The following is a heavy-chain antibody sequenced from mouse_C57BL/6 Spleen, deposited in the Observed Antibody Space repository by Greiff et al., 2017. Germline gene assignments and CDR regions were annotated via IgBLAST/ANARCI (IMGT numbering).Heavy chain of an antibody. V-gene: IGHV1-5*01. D-gene: IGHD2-10*02. CDR2: IYPGNSDT. CDR1: GYTFTSYW. CDR3: TRGGYGNPWYYFDY. Sequence: EVQLQQSGTVLARPGASVKMSCKTSGYTFTSYWMHWVKQRPGQGLEWIGAIYPGNSDTSYNQKFKGKAKLTAVTSASTAYMELSSLTNEDSAVYYCTRGGYGNPWYYFDYWGQGTTLTVSS. J-gene: IGHJ2*01.